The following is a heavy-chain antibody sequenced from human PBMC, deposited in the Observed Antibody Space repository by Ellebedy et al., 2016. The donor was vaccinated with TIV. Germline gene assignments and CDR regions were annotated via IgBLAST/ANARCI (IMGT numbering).Heavy chain of an antibody. J-gene: IGHJ5*02. Sequence: MPSETLSLTCTVSGGSISSNNHYWGWVRQPPGKGLEYIGSVYYTGSTYYHPSLISRVTISLDTSQNQFSLKLTSVTAADTAVYYCARFVPKRGFDPWGQGTLVIVSS. CDR1: GGSISSNNHY. CDR3: ARFVPKRGFDP. CDR2: VYYTGST. V-gene: IGHV4-39*07. D-gene: IGHD2-21*01.